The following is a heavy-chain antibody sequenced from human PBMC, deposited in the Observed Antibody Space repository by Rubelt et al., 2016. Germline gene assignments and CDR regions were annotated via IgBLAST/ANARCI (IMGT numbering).Heavy chain of an antibody. CDR2: MSFDGTKE. CDR3: ARSKGVRGTIDY. V-gene: IGHV3-30*01. J-gene: IGHJ4*02. Sequence: MSFDGTKEYYADSVKGRFTISRDNSKNTLYLQMNSLRAEDTAVYYCARSKGVRGTIDYWGQGTLVTVSS. D-gene: IGHD3-10*01.